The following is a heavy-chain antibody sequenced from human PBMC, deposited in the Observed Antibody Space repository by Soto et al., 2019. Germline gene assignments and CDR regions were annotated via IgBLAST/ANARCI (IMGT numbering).Heavy chain of an antibody. CDR2: ISSSGKTI. CDR1: GFSFSSHS. J-gene: IGHJ4*02. V-gene: IGHV3-48*02. CDR3: ARGSTILGVDQYYFDC. D-gene: IGHD3-3*02. Sequence: EVQLAESGGALVQPGGSLRLSCAVAGFSFSSHSMNWVRQAPGKGLEWVSYISSSGKTIYYADSVKGRFTISRDNAKSSLFLKMNSVRDDDSDVYYCARGSTILGVDQYYFDCWGQGTLVTVS.